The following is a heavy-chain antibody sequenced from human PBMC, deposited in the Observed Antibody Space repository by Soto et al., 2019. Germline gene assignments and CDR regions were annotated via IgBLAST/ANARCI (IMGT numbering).Heavy chain of an antibody. CDR1: GYTFTSYG. D-gene: IGHD3-16*01. V-gene: IGHV1-18*01. CDR3: ARWGIWGSYLYFDY. Sequence: ATVKVSCKASGYTFTSYGISWVRQAPGQGLEWMGWISAYNGNTNYAQKLQSGVTMTTDTSTSTAHMELRSLRSDDTAVYYCARWGIWGSYLYFDYWGQGTLVTVSS. CDR2: ISAYNGNT. J-gene: IGHJ4*02.